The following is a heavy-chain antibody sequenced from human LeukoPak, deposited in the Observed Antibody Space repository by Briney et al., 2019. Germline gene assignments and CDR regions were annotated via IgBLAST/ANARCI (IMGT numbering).Heavy chain of an antibody. CDR3: ARVRARLRLGESSHERGAAGLDY. Sequence: GGSLRLSCAASGFTFSSYAMHWVRQAPGKGLEWVAVISYDGSNKYYADSVKGRFTISRDNSKNTLYLQMNSLRAEDTAAYYCARVRARLRLGESSHERGAAGLDYWGQGTLVTVSS. CDR1: GFTFSSYA. CDR2: ISYDGSNK. D-gene: IGHD3-16*02. J-gene: IGHJ4*02. V-gene: IGHV3-30*04.